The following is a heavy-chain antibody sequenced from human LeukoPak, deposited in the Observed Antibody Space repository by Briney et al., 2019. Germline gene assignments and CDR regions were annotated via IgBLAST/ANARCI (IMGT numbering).Heavy chain of an antibody. CDR3: ARGGPTYGSKYNWFDP. D-gene: IGHD4/OR15-4a*01. V-gene: IGHV1-2*04. CDR1: GYTFTGYY. CDR2: INPNSGGT. J-gene: IGHJ5*02. Sequence: ASVKVSCKASGYTFTGYYMHWVRQAPGQGLEWMGWINPNSGGTNYAQKFQGWVTMTRDTSISTASMELTRLTSDDTAVYYCARGGPTYGSKYNWFDPWGQGTLVTVSS.